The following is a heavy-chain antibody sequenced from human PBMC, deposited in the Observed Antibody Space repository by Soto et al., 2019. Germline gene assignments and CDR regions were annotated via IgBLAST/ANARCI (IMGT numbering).Heavy chain of an antibody. CDR2: ISWDAGTM. D-gene: IGHD2-8*01. Sequence: EVQVVESGGGLVQPGRSLRLSCAASGFTFDDYAMHWVRQAPGKGLEWVSGISWDAGTMDYADSVKGRFTISRDSARNSTYLEMNSLRVEDTALYYWAKDWGVNPYRYFDLWGRGTRVTVSS. CDR3: AKDWGVNPYRYFDL. J-gene: IGHJ2*01. V-gene: IGHV3-9*01. CDR1: GFTFDDYA.